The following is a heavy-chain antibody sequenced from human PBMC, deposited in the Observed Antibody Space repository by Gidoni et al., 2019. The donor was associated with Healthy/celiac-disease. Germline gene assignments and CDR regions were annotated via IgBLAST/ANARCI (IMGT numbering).Heavy chain of an antibody. CDR3: ARVVQLEPAKWFDP. J-gene: IGHJ5*02. D-gene: IGHD1-1*01. Sequence: QVQLVQSGAEVKKPGSSVKVSCKASGGTFSSYAISWVRQAPGQGLEWMGGIIPIFGTANYAQKFQGRVTITADESTSTAYMELSSLRSEDTAVYYCARVVQLEPAKWFDPWGQGTLVTVSS. V-gene: IGHV1-69*01. CDR1: GGTFSSYA. CDR2: IIPIFGTA.